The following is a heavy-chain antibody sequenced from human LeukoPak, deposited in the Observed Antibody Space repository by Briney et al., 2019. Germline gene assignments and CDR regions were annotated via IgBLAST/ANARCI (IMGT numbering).Heavy chain of an antibody. CDR3: AREGDYYDSSGYGY. J-gene: IGHJ4*02. Sequence: ASVKVSCKASGYTFIGYYMHWVRQAPGQGLEWMGWINPNSGGTNYAQKFQGRVTMTRDTSISTAYMELSRLRSDDTAVYYCAREGDYYDSSGYGYWGQGTLVTVSS. CDR1: GYTFIGYY. D-gene: IGHD3-22*01. CDR2: INPNSGGT. V-gene: IGHV1-2*02.